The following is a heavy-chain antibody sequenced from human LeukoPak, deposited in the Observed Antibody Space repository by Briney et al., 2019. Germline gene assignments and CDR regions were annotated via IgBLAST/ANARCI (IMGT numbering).Heavy chain of an antibody. Sequence: SETLSLTCPVYGGSFSGYYWSWIRPPPGKGLEWIGEINHSGSTNYNPSLKSRVTISVDTSKNQFSLKLSSVTAADTAVYYCARGKAPDYWGQGTLVTVSS. CDR3: ARGKAPDY. V-gene: IGHV4-34*01. CDR2: INHSGST. J-gene: IGHJ4*02. CDR1: GGSFSGYY.